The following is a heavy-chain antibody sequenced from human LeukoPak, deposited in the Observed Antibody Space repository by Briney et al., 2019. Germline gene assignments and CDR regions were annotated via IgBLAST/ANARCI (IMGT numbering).Heavy chain of an antibody. Sequence: GASVKVSCKASGYTFTGYYMHWVRQAPGQGLEWMGWISAYNGNTNYAQKLQGRVTMTTDTSTSTAYMELRSLRSDDTAVYYCARVGAYDFWSGLYYYYYMDVWGKGTTVTVSS. V-gene: IGHV1-18*04. CDR1: GYTFTGYY. D-gene: IGHD3-3*01. CDR2: ISAYNGNT. CDR3: ARVGAYDFWSGLYYYYYMDV. J-gene: IGHJ6*03.